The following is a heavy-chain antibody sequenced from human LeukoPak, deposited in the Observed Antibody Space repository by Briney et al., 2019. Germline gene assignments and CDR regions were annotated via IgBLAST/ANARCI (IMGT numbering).Heavy chain of an antibody. Sequence: SETLSLTCAVSGGSISSSSYNWGRIRQPPGKGLEWIGSIYYSGSTYYNPSLKSRVTISVDTSKNQFSLKLSSVTAADTDLYSCPRHTVSVGSGNASFDIWGQATMVTVSS. J-gene: IGHJ3*02. CDR1: GGSISSSSYN. CDR2: IYYSGST. D-gene: IGHD2-15*01. V-gene: IGHV4-39*01. CDR3: PRHTVSVGSGNASFDI.